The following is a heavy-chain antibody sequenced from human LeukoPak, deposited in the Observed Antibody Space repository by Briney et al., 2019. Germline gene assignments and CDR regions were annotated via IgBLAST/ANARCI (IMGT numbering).Heavy chain of an antibody. CDR1: GGTFSSYA. CDR3: ARGATRFWVFDY. D-gene: IGHD5-12*01. CDR2: IIPIFGTA. Sequence: SVKVSCKASGGTFSSYAISWVRQAPGQGLEWMGGIIPIFGTANYAQKFQGRVTITTYESTSTAYMELSSLRPEDTAVYYCARGATRFWVFDYWGQGTLVTVSS. V-gene: IGHV1-69*05. J-gene: IGHJ4*02.